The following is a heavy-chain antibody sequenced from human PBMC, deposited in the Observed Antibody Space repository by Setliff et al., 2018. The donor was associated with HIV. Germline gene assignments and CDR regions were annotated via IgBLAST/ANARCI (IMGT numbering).Heavy chain of an antibody. J-gene: IGHJ4*02. CDR1: GGSISSGGYY. V-gene: IGHV4-31*03. CDR3: ARDEHRGSFQFQY. CDR2: IYYSGST. D-gene: IGHD1-26*01. Sequence: KTSETLSLTCIVSGGSISSGGYYWSWIRRHPGKGLEWIGYIYYSGSTYYNPSLESRITISVDTSKNQFSLWLSSVTAADTAVYYCARDEHRGSFQFQYWGQGTLVTVSS.